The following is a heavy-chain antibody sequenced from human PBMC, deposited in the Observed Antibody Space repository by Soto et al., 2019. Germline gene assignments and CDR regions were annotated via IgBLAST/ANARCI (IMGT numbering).Heavy chain of an antibody. CDR1: GGSISSTNYY. CDR3: ARPQGYCSGGSCATDNWFDP. D-gene: IGHD2-15*01. CDR2: IYYSGST. Sequence: PSETLSLTCTVSGGSISSTNYYWGWIRQPPGKGLEWIGSIYYSGSTYYNPSLKSRVTISVDTSKNQFSLKLSSVTAADTAVYYCARPQGYCSGGSCATDNWFDPWGQGTLVTVSS. V-gene: IGHV4-39*01. J-gene: IGHJ5*02.